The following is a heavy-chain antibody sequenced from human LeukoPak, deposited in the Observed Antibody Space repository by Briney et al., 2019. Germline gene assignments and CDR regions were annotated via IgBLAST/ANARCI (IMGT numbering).Heavy chain of an antibody. V-gene: IGHV4-61*02. CDR2: NYTSGST. CDR1: SGSISSGSYY. D-gene: IGHD3-22*01. CDR3: AREDDSSGYYPFDP. Sequence: SQTLSLTCTVSSGSISSGSYYWSWIRQPAGKGLECIGRNYTSGSTNYNPSLKSRVTISVDTSKNQFSLKLSSVTAADTAVYYCAREDDSSGYYPFDPWGQGTLVTVSS. J-gene: IGHJ5*02.